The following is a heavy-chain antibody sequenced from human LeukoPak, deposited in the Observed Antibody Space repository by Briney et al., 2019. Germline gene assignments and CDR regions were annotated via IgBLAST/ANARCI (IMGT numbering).Heavy chain of an antibody. J-gene: IGHJ4*02. CDR1: GISISSYY. D-gene: IGHD6-19*01. CDR2: VYYSGST. Sequence: PSETLSLTCTVSGISISSYYWSWIRQPPGKDLEWIGYVYYSGSTNYNPSLKSRATISIDTSKNQFSLDLSSVTAADTAVYYCGSYSRVGGTYYIDHWGQGALVTVSS. CDR3: GSYSRVGGTYYIDH. V-gene: IGHV4-59*01.